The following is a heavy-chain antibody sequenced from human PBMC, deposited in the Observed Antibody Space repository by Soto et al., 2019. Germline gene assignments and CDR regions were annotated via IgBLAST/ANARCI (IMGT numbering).Heavy chain of an antibody. Sequence: EVQLVESGGGLVQPGRSLRLSCAASGFTFDDYAMHWVRQAPGKGLEWVSGISWNSGSIGYADPVKGRFTISRDNAKNSLYLQMNSLRAEDTALYYCAKDGWFGESTPRFDYWGQGTLVTVSS. J-gene: IGHJ4*02. D-gene: IGHD3-10*01. CDR1: GFTFDDYA. CDR3: AKDGWFGESTPRFDY. CDR2: ISWNSGSI. V-gene: IGHV3-9*01.